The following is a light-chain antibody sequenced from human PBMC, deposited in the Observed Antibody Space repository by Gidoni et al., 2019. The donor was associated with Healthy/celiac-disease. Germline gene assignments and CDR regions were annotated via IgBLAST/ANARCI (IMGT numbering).Light chain of an antibody. J-gene: IGKJ1*01. CDR1: QSVLYSSNNKNY. CDR3: QQYYSSWT. CDR2: WES. V-gene: IGKV4-1*01. Sequence: DIVMTQSPHSLAVSLGERATINCKSSQSVLYSSNNKNYLAWYQQKPGQPPKLLIYWESTRESGVPDRFSGSGSGTDFTLTISSLQAEDVAVYYCQQYYSSWTFGQXTKVEIK.